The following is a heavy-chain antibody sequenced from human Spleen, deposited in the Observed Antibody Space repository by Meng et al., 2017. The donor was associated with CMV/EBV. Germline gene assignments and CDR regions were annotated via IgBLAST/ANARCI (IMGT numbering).Heavy chain of an antibody. V-gene: IGHV1-46*02. CDR3: ARESLYWYFDL. CDR1: GYTFNKYY. Sequence: ASVKVSCKASGYTFNKYYMNWVRQAPGQGLEWMGIINPSGGSTSYAQKFQGRVTMTRDTSTSTVYMELSSLRSEDTAVYYCARESLYWYFDLWGRGTLVTVSS. J-gene: IGHJ2*01. D-gene: IGHD1-26*01. CDR2: INPSGGST.